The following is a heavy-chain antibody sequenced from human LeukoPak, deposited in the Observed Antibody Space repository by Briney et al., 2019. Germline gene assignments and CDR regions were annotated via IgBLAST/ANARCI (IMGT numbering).Heavy chain of an antibody. CDR1: GFTFSSYA. J-gene: IGHJ6*03. D-gene: IGHD3-3*01. CDR2: ISGSGGST. V-gene: IGHV3-23*01. CDR3: AKPPSWSRWRGYYYYMDV. Sequence: PGGSLRLSCAASGFTFSSYAMSWVRQAPGKGLEWVSAISGSGGSTYYADSVKGRFTISRDNSKNTLYLQMNSLRAEDTAVYYCAKPPSWSRWRGYYYYMDVWGKGTTVTVSS.